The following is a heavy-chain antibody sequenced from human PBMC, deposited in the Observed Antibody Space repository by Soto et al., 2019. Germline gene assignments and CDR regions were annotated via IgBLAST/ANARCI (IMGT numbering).Heavy chain of an antibody. Sequence: GGSLRLSCAASGFTFSSYAMSWVRQAPGKGLEWVSAISGSGGSTYYADSVKGRFTISRDNSKNTLYLQMNSLRAEDTAVYYCAKDLGYCTNGVCYTMGYYYYYGMDVWGQGTTVTVSS. CDR2: ISGSGGST. J-gene: IGHJ6*02. CDR1: GFTFSSYA. CDR3: AKDLGYCTNGVCYTMGYYYYYGMDV. V-gene: IGHV3-23*01. D-gene: IGHD2-8*01.